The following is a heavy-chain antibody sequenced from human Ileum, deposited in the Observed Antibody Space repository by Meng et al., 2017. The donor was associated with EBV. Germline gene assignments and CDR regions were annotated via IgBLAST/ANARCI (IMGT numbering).Heavy chain of an antibody. D-gene: IGHD3-3*01. Sequence: LVHWGPGLLNASETLSSTCVDDVGCFRGNYCSWNRQSQGKGLEWIGEINESGSTNYNPSLKSRVIILMDTSQIQFSLKLTSVTAADAAVYYCRNAFCSAAAGCSDYWGQGTLVTVSS. J-gene: IGHJ4*02. V-gene: IGHV4-34*01. CDR3: RNAFCSAAAGCSDY. CDR1: VGCFRGNY. CDR2: INESGST.